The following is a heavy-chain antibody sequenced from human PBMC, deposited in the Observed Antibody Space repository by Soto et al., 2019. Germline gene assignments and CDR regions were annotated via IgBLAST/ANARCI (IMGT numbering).Heavy chain of an antibody. J-gene: IGHJ4*02. D-gene: IGHD5-12*01. Sequence: GGSLRLSCSASGFTFSGSAMHWVRQASGKGMEWVGRIRNKANNYAPTYAPSEEGRFTISRDDSKNTAYLKMNSLETEDTAVYYCTASAYDKFLDYWAQGSLVTVSS. CDR1: GFTFSGSA. CDR3: TASAYDKFLDY. CDR2: IRNKANNYAP. V-gene: IGHV3-73*01.